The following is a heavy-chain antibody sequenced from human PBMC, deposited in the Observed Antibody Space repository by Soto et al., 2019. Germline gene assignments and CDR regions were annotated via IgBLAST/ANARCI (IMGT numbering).Heavy chain of an antibody. Sequence: DVQLVESGGGLVQPGGSLRLSCAASGFTFSMYWMTWVRQAPGKGLEWVANIKQDGSEKYYVDSVKGRFTISRDNAKNSLYLQMNSLRAEDTAVYYCAREEGSAAYFDYRGQGTLVTVSS. CDR3: AREEGSAAYFDY. CDR1: GFTFSMYW. J-gene: IGHJ4*02. D-gene: IGHD6-25*01. CDR2: IKQDGSEK. V-gene: IGHV3-7*03.